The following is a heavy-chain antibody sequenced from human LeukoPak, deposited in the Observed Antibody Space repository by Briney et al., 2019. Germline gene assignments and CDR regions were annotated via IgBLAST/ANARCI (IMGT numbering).Heavy chain of an antibody. J-gene: IGHJ6*02. CDR3: ARDVSIRDYYYGMDV. CDR2: IYYSGST. Sequence: SEILSLTCTVSGGSISSDYWSWIRQPPGKGLEWIGYIYYSGSTSYNPSLKSRVTISVDTSKNQFSLRLSSVTAADTAMYYCARDVSIRDYYYGMDVWGQGTTVTVSS. V-gene: IGHV4-59*01. CDR1: GGSISSDY. D-gene: IGHD3-10*01.